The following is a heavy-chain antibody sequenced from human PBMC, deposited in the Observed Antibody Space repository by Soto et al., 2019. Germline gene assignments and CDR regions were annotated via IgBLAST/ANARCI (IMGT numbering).Heavy chain of an antibody. J-gene: IGHJ4*02. CDR2: ISAYNGNT. D-gene: IGHD6-19*01. CDR3: ARAPSLLDSSGWYTLDY. Sequence: ASVKVSCKASGYTFTSYGISWVRQAPGQGLEWMGWISAYNGNTNCAQKLQGRVTMTTDTSTSTAYMELRSLRSDDTAVYYCARAPSLLDSSGWYTLDYWGQGTLVTVSS. V-gene: IGHV1-18*01. CDR1: GYTFTSYG.